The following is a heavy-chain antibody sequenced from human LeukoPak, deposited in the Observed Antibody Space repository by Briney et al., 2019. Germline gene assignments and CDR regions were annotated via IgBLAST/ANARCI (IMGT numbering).Heavy chain of an antibody. D-gene: IGHD4-11*01. V-gene: IGHV4-61*01. CDR1: GVSVNSGSYF. Sequence: SETLSLTCTVSGVSVNSGSYFWSWIRQPPGKGLEWIGYIQNSARTNYNPTLESRVTISVDSSKDQFSLRLSSVTAADTAVYYCATDYSNFYGMDVWGQGTTVTVSS. CDR2: IQNSART. J-gene: IGHJ6*02. CDR3: ATDYSNFYGMDV.